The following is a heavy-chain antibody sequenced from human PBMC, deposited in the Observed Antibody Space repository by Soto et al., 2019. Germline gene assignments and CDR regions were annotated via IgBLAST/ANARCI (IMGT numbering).Heavy chain of an antibody. CDR2: IIPIRGIA. J-gene: IGHJ5*02. Sequence: QVQLVQSGAEVKKPGSSVKVSCKASGGTFSSYTISWVRQAPGQGLEWMGRIIPIRGIANYAPKFQGRVTSSADKSTSTAYMELSSLRSEDTAVYYGARWPLYGDYEVFVFMDWFDPWGQGTLVTVSS. D-gene: IGHD4-17*01. CDR3: ARWPLYGDYEVFVFMDWFDP. CDR1: GGTFSSYT. V-gene: IGHV1-69*02.